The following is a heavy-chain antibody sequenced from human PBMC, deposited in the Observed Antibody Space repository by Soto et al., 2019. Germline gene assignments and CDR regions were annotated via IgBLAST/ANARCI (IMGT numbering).Heavy chain of an antibody. Sequence: SQTLSLTCAISGYSVSSNSAAWNWIRQSPSRGLEWLGRTYYRSKWYNDYAVSVKSRITINPDTSKNQFSLQLNSVTPEDTAVYYCARDPTYYYGSGSHYYFDYWGQGTLVTVSS. CDR1: GYSVSSNSAA. CDR3: ARDPTYYYGSGSHYYFDY. J-gene: IGHJ4*02. CDR2: TYYRSKWYN. D-gene: IGHD3-10*01. V-gene: IGHV6-1*01.